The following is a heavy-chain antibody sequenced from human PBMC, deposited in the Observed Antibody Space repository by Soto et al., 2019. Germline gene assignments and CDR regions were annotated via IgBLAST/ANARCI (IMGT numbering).Heavy chain of an antibody. CDR1: GYTFTSYD. D-gene: IGHD4-4*01. Sequence: QVQLVQSGAEVKKPGASVKVSCKASGYTFTSYDINWVRQATGQGLEWMGWMNPNSGNTGYAQRFQGRVTMTRNTSMSTAYMELSSLRSEATAVYYCATRGAVTTSPGHYYGMDVWGQGTTVTVSS. J-gene: IGHJ6*02. V-gene: IGHV1-8*01. CDR3: ATRGAVTTSPGHYYGMDV. CDR2: MNPNSGNT.